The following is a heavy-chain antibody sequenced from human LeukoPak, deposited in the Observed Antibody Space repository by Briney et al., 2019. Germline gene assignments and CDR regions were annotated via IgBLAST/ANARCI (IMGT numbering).Heavy chain of an antibody. Sequence: PGGSLRLSCAASGFTFSSYAMHWVRQAPGKGLEWVANIKQDGSEKYYVDSVKGRFTISRDNAKNSLYLQMNSLRAEDTAVYYCARDRVTMVRGVIIHYGMDVWGKGTTVTVSS. D-gene: IGHD3-10*01. J-gene: IGHJ6*04. V-gene: IGHV3-7*03. CDR2: IKQDGSEK. CDR3: ARDRVTMVRGVIIHYGMDV. CDR1: GFTFSSYA.